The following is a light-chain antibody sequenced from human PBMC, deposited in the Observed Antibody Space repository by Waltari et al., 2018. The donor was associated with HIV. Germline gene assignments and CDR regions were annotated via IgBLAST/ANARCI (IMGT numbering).Light chain of an antibody. Sequence: QSALTQPPSVSGSLGQSVTISCTGSSSDVGSYNRFSWYQQPPGTAPKLMIYEVSNRPSGVPDRFSGSKSGNTASLIISGLQAEDEADYYCSSYTSSNLVFGGGTKLTVL. J-gene: IGLJ2*01. CDR1: SSDVGSYNR. V-gene: IGLV2-18*02. CDR3: SSYTSSNLV. CDR2: EVS.